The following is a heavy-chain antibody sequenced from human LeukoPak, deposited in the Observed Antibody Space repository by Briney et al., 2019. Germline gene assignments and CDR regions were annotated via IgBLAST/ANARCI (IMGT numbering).Heavy chain of an antibody. D-gene: IGHD2-8*01. V-gene: IGHV3-53*01. CDR1: GFTVSSNS. CDR3: ARVLRNGDAFDI. Sequence: PGGSLRLSCTVSGFTVSSNSMSWVRQAPGKGLEWVSFIYSGGSTHYSDSVKGRFTISRDNAKNSLYLQMNSLRAEDTAVYYCARVLRNGDAFDIWGQGTMVTVSS. CDR2: IYSGGST. J-gene: IGHJ3*02.